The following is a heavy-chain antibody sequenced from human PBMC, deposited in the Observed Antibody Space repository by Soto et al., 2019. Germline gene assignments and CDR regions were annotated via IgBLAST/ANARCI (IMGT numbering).Heavy chain of an antibody. Sequence: SVKFSCKASGFTFTSSAVQWVRQARGQRLEWIGWIVVGSGNTNYAQKFQERVTITRDMSTSTAYMELSSLRSEDTAVYYCAPWGGSGWTDYWGQGTLVTVSS. CDR2: IVVGSGNT. V-gene: IGHV1-58*01. D-gene: IGHD6-19*01. CDR1: GFTFTSSA. J-gene: IGHJ4*02. CDR3: APWGGSGWTDY.